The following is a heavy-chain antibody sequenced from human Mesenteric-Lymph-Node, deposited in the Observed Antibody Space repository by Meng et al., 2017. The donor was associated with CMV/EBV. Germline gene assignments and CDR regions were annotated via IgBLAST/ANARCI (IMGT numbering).Heavy chain of an antibody. V-gene: IGHV3-30*02. D-gene: IGHD1-26*01. CDR3: AKSYSGSWPSFDY. CDR1: GFTFSSFS. Sequence: GESLKISCVASGFTFSSFSMNWVRQAPGKGLEWLTFIRYDGGMKYYTDSVKGRFTISRDNSKNTLYLQMNSLRTEDTAVYYCAKSYSGSWPSFDYWGQGTLVTVSS. J-gene: IGHJ4*02. CDR2: IRYDGGMK.